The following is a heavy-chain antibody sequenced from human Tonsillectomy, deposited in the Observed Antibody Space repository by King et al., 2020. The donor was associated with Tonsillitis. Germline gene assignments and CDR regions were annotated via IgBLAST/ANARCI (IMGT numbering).Heavy chain of an antibody. Sequence: VQLVESGGGLVQPGGSLRLSCAASGFTFSRYAMSWVRQAPGKGLEWVSTISTSGGSTYYAASVKGRFTISRGNSKNTLFLQMNSLRAEDTAVYYCAKVQGYDFWSGYPYDYWGQGTLVTVSS. J-gene: IGHJ4*02. CDR3: AKVQGYDFWSGYPYDY. CDR1: GFTFSRYA. D-gene: IGHD3-3*01. V-gene: IGHV3-23*04. CDR2: ISTSGGST.